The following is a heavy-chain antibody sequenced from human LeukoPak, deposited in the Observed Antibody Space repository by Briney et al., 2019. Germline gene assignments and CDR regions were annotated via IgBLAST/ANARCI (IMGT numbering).Heavy chain of an antibody. J-gene: IGHJ6*02. V-gene: IGHV3-30*04. CDR3: ARDYGDIVATISSYYYGMDV. CDR2: ISYDGCNK. Sequence: PGGSLRLSCAASGFAFSTYAIHWVRQAPGKGLEWVAVISYDGCNKYYADSVKGRFTISRDNSKNTLFLQMNSLRAEDTAVYYCARDYGDIVATISSYYYGMDVWGQGTTVTVSS. D-gene: IGHD5-12*01. CDR1: GFAFSTYA.